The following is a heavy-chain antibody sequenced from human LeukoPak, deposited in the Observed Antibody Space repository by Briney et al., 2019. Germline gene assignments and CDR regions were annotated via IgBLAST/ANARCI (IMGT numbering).Heavy chain of an antibody. CDR3: ARGVGATMPHYFDY. V-gene: IGHV1-69*05. Sequence: GSSVKVSCKASGGTFSSYAISWVRQAPGQGLEWMGRIIPIFGTANYAQKFQGRVTITTDESTSTAYMELSSLRSEDTAVYYCARGVGATMPHYFDYWGQGTLVTVSS. CDR2: IIPIFGTA. D-gene: IGHD1-26*01. J-gene: IGHJ4*02. CDR1: GGTFSSYA.